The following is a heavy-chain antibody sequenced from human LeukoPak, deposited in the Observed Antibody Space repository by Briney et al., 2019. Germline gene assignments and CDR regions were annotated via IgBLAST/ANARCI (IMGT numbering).Heavy chain of an antibody. Sequence: GGSLRFSCAAPGLTSHDYAMNWVRQAPGKGLEWVSSISSSSSYIYYADSVKGRFTISRDNAKNSLYLQMNSLRAEDTAVYYCARDISSSYYYYMDVWGKGTTVTVSS. J-gene: IGHJ6*03. CDR3: ARDISSSYYYYMDV. CDR2: ISSSSSYI. CDR1: GLTSHDYA. D-gene: IGHD6-6*01. V-gene: IGHV3-21*01.